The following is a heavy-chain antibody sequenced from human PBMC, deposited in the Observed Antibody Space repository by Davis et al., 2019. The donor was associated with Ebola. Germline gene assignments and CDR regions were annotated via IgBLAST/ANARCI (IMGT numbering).Heavy chain of an antibody. CDR1: GSSFSGHD. D-gene: IGHD1-26*01. CDR2: IVPAGDP. CDR3: VRGTVGRSRYYYGYMDV. Sequence: PGGSLRLSFAASGSSFSGHDMHWVRQATGKGLKWVSVIVPAGDPYYPGSVEGRFIISRENAKNSLYLQIKTLRVEDTAVYYCVRGTVGRSRYYYGYMDVWGKGTTVTVSS. J-gene: IGHJ6*03. V-gene: IGHV3-13*05.